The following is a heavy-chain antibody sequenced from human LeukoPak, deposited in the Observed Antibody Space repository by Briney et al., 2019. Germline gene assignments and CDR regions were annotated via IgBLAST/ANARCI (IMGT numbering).Heavy chain of an antibody. Sequence: GGSLRLSCAASGFTFSSYEMNWVRQAPGKGLEWVSYISSSGSTIYYADSVKGRFTISRDNAKNSLYLQMNSLRAEDTAVYYCARDYGDHYYYYMDVWGKGTTVTVSS. D-gene: IGHD4-17*01. V-gene: IGHV3-48*03. CDR2: ISSSGSTI. J-gene: IGHJ6*03. CDR3: ARDYGDHYYYYMDV. CDR1: GFTFSSYE.